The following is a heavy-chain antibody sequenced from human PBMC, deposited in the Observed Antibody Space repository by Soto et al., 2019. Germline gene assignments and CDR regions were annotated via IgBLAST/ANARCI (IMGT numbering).Heavy chain of an antibody. D-gene: IGHD5-18*01. CDR1: GGSISSGGYS. V-gene: IGHV4-30-2*01. Sequence: PSETLSLTCAVSGGSISSGGYSWSWIRQPPGKGLEWIGYLYHSGSTYYNPSLKSRVTISVDRSKNQFSLKLSSVTAADTAVYYCARGVPVWLTTKGYFDYWGQGTLVTVSS. CDR3: ARGVPVWLTTKGYFDY. J-gene: IGHJ4*02. CDR2: LYHSGST.